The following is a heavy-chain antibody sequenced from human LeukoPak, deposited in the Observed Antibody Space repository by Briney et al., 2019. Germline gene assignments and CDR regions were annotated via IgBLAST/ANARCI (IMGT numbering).Heavy chain of an antibody. V-gene: IGHV3-21*01. J-gene: IGHJ4*02. Sequence: GGSLRLSCAASGFXFSSYSMNWVRQAPGKGLEWVSSISSSSSYIYYADSVKGRFTISRDNAKNSLHLQMNSLRAEDTAVYYCAREWSGYSFDYWGQGTLVTVSS. CDR1: GFXFSSYS. D-gene: IGHD3-3*01. CDR2: ISSSSSYI. CDR3: AREWSGYSFDY.